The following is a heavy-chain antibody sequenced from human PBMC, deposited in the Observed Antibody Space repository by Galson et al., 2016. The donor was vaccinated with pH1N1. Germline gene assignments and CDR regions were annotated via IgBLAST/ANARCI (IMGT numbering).Heavy chain of an antibody. V-gene: IGHV3-23*01. Sequence: SLRLSCAVSGFTFSSYAMTWVRHTPGKGLEWVSSISGSGDSTYYADSVKGRFTISRDNSKNTLYLQMNSLRAEDTAIYYSAKDRGTVVTPYDNWGQGTLVTVSS. D-gene: IGHD4-23*01. CDR1: GFTFSSYA. CDR3: AKDRGTVVTPYDN. CDR2: ISGSGDST. J-gene: IGHJ4*02.